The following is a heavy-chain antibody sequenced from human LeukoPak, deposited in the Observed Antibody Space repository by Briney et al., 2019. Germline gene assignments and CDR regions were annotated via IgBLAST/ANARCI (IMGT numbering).Heavy chain of an antibody. CDR3: ARDKGTIFGVVTKLAGFDL. CDR1: GGSISSYY. CDR2: IYYSGST. V-gene: IGHV4-59*01. D-gene: IGHD3-3*01. Sequence: SETLSLTCTVSGGSISSYYWSWIRQPPGKGLEWIGYIYYSGSTNYKPSLKSRVTISVDTSKTQFSLKLSYVTAADTAVYYCARDKGTIFGVVTKLAGFDLWGRGTLVTVSS. J-gene: IGHJ2*01.